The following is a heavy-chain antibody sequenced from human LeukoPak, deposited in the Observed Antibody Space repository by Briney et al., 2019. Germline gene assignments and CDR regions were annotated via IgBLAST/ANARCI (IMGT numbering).Heavy chain of an antibody. Sequence: PSQTLSLTCTVSGGSISSGGYYWSWIRQHPWKGLEWIVYIYYSGSTHYNPSLKSRVTISVDTSKNQFSLKLSSVTAADTAVYYCAREGGYCGGDCYSDYWGQGTLVTVSS. V-gene: IGHV4-31*03. CDR2: IYYSGST. J-gene: IGHJ4*02. CDR1: GGSISSGGYY. CDR3: AREGGYCGGDCYSDY. D-gene: IGHD2-21*02.